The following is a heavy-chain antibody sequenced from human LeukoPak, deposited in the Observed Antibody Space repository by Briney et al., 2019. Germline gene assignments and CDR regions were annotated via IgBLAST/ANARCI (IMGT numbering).Heavy chain of an antibody. Sequence: GGSLRLSCAASGFAFSGYAMHWVRQAPGKGLEWVAVISYDGSNEYYADSVKGRFTISRDNSKNTLYLQMNSLSVEDTAVYYCARVGYYASGPFSYFDYWGQGTLVTVSS. D-gene: IGHD3-10*01. J-gene: IGHJ4*02. CDR3: ARVGYYASGPFSYFDY. V-gene: IGHV3-30-3*01. CDR2: ISYDGSNE. CDR1: GFAFSGYA.